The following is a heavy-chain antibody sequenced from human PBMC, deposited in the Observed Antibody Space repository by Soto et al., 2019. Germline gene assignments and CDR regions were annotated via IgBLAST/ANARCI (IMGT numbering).Heavy chain of an antibody. CDR2: ISYDGSNK. J-gene: IGHJ4*02. Sequence: QVQLVESGGGVVQPGRSLRLSCAASGFTFSSYAMHWVSQAPGKGLEWVAVISYDGSNKYYADSVKGRFTISRDNSKNTLYLQMNSLRAEDTAVYYCARGEVAVAAYFYYWGQGTLVTVSS. D-gene: IGHD6-19*01. CDR1: GFTFSSYA. CDR3: ARGEVAVAAYFYY. V-gene: IGHV3-30-3*01.